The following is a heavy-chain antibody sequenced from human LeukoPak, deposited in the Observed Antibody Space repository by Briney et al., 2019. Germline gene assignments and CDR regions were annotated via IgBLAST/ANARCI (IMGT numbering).Heavy chain of an antibody. D-gene: IGHD6-13*01. V-gene: IGHV4-39*01. CDR2: IYYSGST. Sequence: SETLSLTCTVSGGSISSSSYYWGWIRQPPGKGLEWIGSIYYSGSTYYNPSLKSRVTISVDTSKNQFSLELSSVTAADTAVYYCARHGTAADPPYYYYMDVWGKGTTVTISS. CDR1: GGSISSSSYY. J-gene: IGHJ6*03. CDR3: ARHGTAADPPYYYYMDV.